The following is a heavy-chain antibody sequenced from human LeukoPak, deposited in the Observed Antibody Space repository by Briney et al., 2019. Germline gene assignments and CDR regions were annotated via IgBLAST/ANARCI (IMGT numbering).Heavy chain of an antibody. V-gene: IGHV4-34*01. Sequence: SETLSLTCAVYGGSFTNYYWSWIRQPPGKGLEWIGEINHSGSTKYNPSLKSRVTISIDTSKNQLSLKLSSATAADTAVYSCVRHVARAFDIWGQGTKVTVSS. CDR3: VRHVARAFDI. CDR1: GGSFTNYY. J-gene: IGHJ3*02. CDR2: INHSGST.